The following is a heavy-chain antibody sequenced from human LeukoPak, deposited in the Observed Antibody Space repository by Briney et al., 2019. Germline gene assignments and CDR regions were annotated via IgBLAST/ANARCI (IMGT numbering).Heavy chain of an antibody. J-gene: IGHJ4*02. D-gene: IGHD5-18*01. V-gene: IGHV4-39*07. CDR2: IYYSGST. Sequence: PSETLSLTCTVSGGSISSSSYYWGWIRQPPGKGLEWIGSIYYSGSTYYNPSLKSRVTISVDTSKNQFSLKLSSVTAADTAVYYCARRGYSYGLGFDYWGQGTLVAVSS. CDR3: ARRGYSYGLGFDY. CDR1: GGSISSSSYY.